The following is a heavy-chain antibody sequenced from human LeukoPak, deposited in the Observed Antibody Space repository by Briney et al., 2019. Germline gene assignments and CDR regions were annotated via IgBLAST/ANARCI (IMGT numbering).Heavy chain of an antibody. CDR2: ISWNSGSI. J-gene: IGHJ4*02. D-gene: IGHD3-10*01. V-gene: IGHV3-9*01. Sequence: GRSLRLSCAASGFTFDDYAMHWVRQAPGKGLEWVSGISWNSGSIAYADSVKGRFTISRDNAKNSLYLQMNSLRAEDTALYYCAKEDGSGSQREYYFDYWGQGALVTVPS. CDR3: AKEDGSGSQREYYFDY. CDR1: GFTFDDYA.